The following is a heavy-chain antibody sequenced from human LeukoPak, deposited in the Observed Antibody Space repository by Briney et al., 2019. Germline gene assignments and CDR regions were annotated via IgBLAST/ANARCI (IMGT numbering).Heavy chain of an antibody. Sequence: SETLSLTCTVSGGSITTYYWSWIRQSPGKGLEWIGYIYHSGSTNYNPSLKSRVTISVDTSKNQFSLKLSSVTAADTAVYYCARVMVRGVLKWFDPWGQGTLVTVSS. V-gene: IGHV4-59*01. CDR1: GGSITTYY. CDR2: IYHSGST. D-gene: IGHD3-10*01. J-gene: IGHJ5*02. CDR3: ARVMVRGVLKWFDP.